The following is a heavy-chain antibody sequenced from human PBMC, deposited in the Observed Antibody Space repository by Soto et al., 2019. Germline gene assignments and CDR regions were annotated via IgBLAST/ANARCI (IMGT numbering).Heavy chain of an antibody. CDR1: GGSISSYY. J-gene: IGHJ6*02. D-gene: IGHD6-6*01. CDR2: IYYSGST. V-gene: IGHV4-59*08. Sequence: SETLSLTCTVSGGSISSYYWSWIRQPPGKGLEWIGYIYYSGSTNYNPSLKSRVTISVDTSKNQLSLKPSSATAADTAVYYCARSMYSTSAQLYYGMDVWGQGTTVTVSS. CDR3: ARSMYSTSAQLYYGMDV.